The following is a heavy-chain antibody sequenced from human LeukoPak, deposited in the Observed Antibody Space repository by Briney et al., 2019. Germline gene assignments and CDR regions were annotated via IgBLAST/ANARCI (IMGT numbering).Heavy chain of an antibody. Sequence: GGSLRLSCAASGFTFSSYWMHWVRQAPGKGLVWVSRIKGDGSITTYADSVKGRFTISRDNAKDTLYMQMDSLRAEDTAVYYCARDLYFDHWGQGTLVSVSS. V-gene: IGHV3-74*01. CDR2: IKGDGSIT. CDR1: GFTFSSYW. CDR3: ARDLYFDH. J-gene: IGHJ4*02.